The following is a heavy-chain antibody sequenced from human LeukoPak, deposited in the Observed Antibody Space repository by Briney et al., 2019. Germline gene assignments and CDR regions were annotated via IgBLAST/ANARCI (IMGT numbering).Heavy chain of an antibody. CDR2: INSDGSST. Sequence: GGSLRLSRAASGFTFSSYWMHWVRQAPGKGLVWVSRINSDGSSTSYADSVKGRFTISRDNAKNTLHLQMNSLRAEDTAVYYCARVSYGDYYDYWGQGTLVTVSS. J-gene: IGHJ4*02. D-gene: IGHD4-17*01. CDR3: ARVSYGDYYDY. V-gene: IGHV3-74*01. CDR1: GFTFSSYW.